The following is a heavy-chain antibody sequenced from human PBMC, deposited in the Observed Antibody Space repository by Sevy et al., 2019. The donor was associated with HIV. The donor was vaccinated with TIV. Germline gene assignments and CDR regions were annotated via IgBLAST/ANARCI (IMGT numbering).Heavy chain of an antibody. V-gene: IGHV1-2*02. CDR2: INPNSGNK. CDR3: SRDLRLRGYSYGCFDY. CDR1: GYTFTGQY. D-gene: IGHD5-18*01. Sequence: ASVKVSCKDSGYTFTGQYIHWVRQAPGQGLEWMGWINPNSGNKSYAQEFQGRVTMTRDTSISTAYMELSGLKSDDTAVYYCSRDLRLRGYSYGCFDYWGQGTLVTVSS. J-gene: IGHJ4*02.